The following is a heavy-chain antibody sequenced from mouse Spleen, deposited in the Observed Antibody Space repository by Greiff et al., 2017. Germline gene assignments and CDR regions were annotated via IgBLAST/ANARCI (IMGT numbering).Heavy chain of an antibody. D-gene: IGHD1-1*01. CDR1: GFTFSSYA. V-gene: IGHV5-9-1*01. CDR3: ARLGTTVVVDWYFDV. CDR2: ISSGGSYT. J-gene: IGHJ1*01. Sequence: EVMLVESGGGLVKPGGSLKLSCAASGFTFSSYAMSWVRQTPEKRLEWVATISSGGSYTYYPDSVKGRFTISRDNAKNTLYLQMSSLRSEDTAMYYCARLGTTVVVDWYFDVWGAGTTVTVSS.